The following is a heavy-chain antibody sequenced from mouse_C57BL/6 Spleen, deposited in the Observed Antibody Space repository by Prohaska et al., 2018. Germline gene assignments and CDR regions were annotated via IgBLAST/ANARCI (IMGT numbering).Heavy chain of an antibody. J-gene: IGHJ1*03. V-gene: IGHV1-26*01. D-gene: IGHD1-1*01. CDR2: INPNNGGT. CDR3: ARRVYYYGSSHWYFDV. Sequence: QSHGKSLEWIGDINPNNGGTSYNQKFKGKATLTVDKSSSTAYMELRSQTSEYSAVYYCARRVYYYGSSHWYFDVWGTGTTVTVSS.